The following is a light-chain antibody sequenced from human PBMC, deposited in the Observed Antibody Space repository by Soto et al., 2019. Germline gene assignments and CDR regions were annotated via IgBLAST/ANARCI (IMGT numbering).Light chain of an antibody. CDR2: GAS. CDR1: QRVYSN. Sequence: ERVGTECRATMSVSQWKSDTLSCRASQRVYSNLAWYQQRPGQAPRLLIYGASTRATGVPARFSGRGSGTEFTLTFSSLQSEDLAVYYGHRYTTWPPNTSGQWTRPDIK. V-gene: IGKV3-15*01. CDR3: HRYTTWPPNT. J-gene: IGKJ5*01.